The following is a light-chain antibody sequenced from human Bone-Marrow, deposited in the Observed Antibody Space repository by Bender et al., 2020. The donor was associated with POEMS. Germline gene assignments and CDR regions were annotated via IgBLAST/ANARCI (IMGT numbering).Light chain of an antibody. V-gene: IGLV3-21*04. J-gene: IGLJ2*01. CDR3: QVWHSRTDQVV. Sequence: SYALTQSPSLSVAPGETATITCGGIHIGSKRVHWYQQRPGQAPVVVISDDSDRPSGIPERFSGSNSGNTATLTISRVEAGDEADYYCQVWHSRTDQVVFGGGTKLTVL. CDR2: DDS. CDR1: HIGSKR.